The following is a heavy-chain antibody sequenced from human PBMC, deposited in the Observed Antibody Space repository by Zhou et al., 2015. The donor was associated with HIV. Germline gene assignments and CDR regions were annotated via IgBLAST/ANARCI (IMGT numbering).Heavy chain of an antibody. CDR3: ARDRGAARPDWRYFDL. CDR1: GGTFSSYG. CDR2: IIPVFGTA. J-gene: IGHJ2*01. D-gene: IGHD6-6*01. Sequence: QVQLVQSGPEVMKPGSSVKVSCKASGGTFSSYGISWVRQAPGQGLEWMGWIIPVFGTAKYAQKFQGRVSITADRSTNTAYMELRSLRSEDTAVYYCARDRGAARPDWRYFDLWGRGTLVTVSS. V-gene: IGHV1-69*06.